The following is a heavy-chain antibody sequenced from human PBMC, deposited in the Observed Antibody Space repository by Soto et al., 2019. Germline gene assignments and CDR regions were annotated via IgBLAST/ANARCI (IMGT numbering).Heavy chain of an antibody. J-gene: IGHJ6*02. CDR3: ARDANYYGMDV. V-gene: IGHV4-61*01. Sequence: SETLSLTSTVSGGSVSSGSYYWSWIRQPPGKGLEWIGYIYYSGSTNYNPSLKSRVTISVDTSKNQFSLKLSSVTAADTAVYYCARDANYYGMDVWGQGTTVTVSS. CDR2: IYYSGST. CDR1: GGSVSSGSYY.